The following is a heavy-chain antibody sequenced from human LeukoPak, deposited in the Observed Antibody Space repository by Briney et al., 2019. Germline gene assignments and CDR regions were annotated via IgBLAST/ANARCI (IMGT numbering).Heavy chain of an antibody. CDR2: IHYTGRT. D-gene: IGHD4-17*01. Sequence: PSETLSLTCTVSGVSISTDYWNWIRQPPGKGLEWIGYIHYTGRTNYNPSLKSRLTISIDTSKNQFSLKLSSVTAADTAVYYCATFYGDYEGWFDPWGQGTLVTVSS. J-gene: IGHJ5*02. CDR1: GVSISTDY. CDR3: ATFYGDYEGWFDP. V-gene: IGHV4-59*01.